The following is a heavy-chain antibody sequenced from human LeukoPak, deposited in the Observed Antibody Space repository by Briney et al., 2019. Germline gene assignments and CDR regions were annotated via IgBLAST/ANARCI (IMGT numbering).Heavy chain of an antibody. V-gene: IGHV3-21*01. J-gene: IGHJ4*02. CDR1: EFTLRSYS. Sequence: GGSLRLSCAASEFTLRSYSMHWVRQAPGKGLEWVSYISTSSTYIYYADSVKGRFSISRDNAQNSLCLHMDSLRAEDTAVYYCARDASGSSIGLIDLWGQGPLDTVSS. D-gene: IGHD1-26*01. CDR3: ARDASGSSIGLIDL. CDR2: ISTSSTYI.